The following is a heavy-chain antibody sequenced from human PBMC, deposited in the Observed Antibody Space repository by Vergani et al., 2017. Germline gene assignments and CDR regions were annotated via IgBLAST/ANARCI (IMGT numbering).Heavy chain of an antibody. V-gene: IGHV1-69*02. Sequence: QVQLVQSGAEVKKPGSSVKVSCKASGGTFSSYTISWVRQAPGHGLEWMGMIIPILVIANYAQKFQGRVTITADKSTSTAYMELSSLRSEDTAVYYCARGGSYYDSSGYYERPVDYWGQGTLVTVSS. CDR3: ARGGSYYDSSGYYERPVDY. J-gene: IGHJ4*02. D-gene: IGHD3-22*01. CDR1: GGTFSSYT. CDR2: IIPILVIA.